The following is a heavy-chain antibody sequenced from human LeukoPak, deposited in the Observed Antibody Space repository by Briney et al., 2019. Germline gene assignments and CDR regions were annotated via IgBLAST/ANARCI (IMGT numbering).Heavy chain of an antibody. CDR2: ISGYNGNT. V-gene: IGHV1-18*01. Sequence: ASVKVSCKASGYTFTSYGISWVRQAPGQGLEWMGWISGYNGNTNYAQKLQGRVTMTTDTSTSTAYMELRSLRSDDTAVYYCATHSTRIAVRPSDYYYYMDVWGKGTTVIVSS. CDR1: GYTFTSYG. CDR3: ATHSTRIAVRPSDYYYYMDV. J-gene: IGHJ6*03. D-gene: IGHD6-6*01.